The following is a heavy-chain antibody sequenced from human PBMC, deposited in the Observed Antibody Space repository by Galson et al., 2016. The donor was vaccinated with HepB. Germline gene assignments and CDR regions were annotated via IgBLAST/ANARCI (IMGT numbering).Heavy chain of an antibody. CDR3: ARTIGFRVDY. CDR1: GYIFSSHG. CDR2: VWYDGSKG. J-gene: IGHJ4*02. V-gene: IGHV3-33*01. Sequence: SLRLSCAASGYIFSSHGIHWVRQAPGKGLEWVAVVWYDGSKGYYADSVKGRFTVSKDNPKNTAYLQTNSLRVEDTAVYYCARTIGFRVDYWGQGTLVTVSS.